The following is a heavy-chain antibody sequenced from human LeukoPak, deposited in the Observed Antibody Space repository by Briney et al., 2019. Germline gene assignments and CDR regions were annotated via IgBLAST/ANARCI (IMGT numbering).Heavy chain of an antibody. D-gene: IGHD3-22*01. CDR1: GFTFSRFA. V-gene: IGHV3-30*02. J-gene: IGHJ4*02. CDR2: IRYDGNNK. CDR3: AKAATEGYYYDTTGD. Sequence: RAGGSLRLSCAASGFTFSRFAMHWVRQAPGKGLEWVAFIRYDGNNKYYADSVEGRFTISRDNSKNTLYLQMNSLRAEDTAVYYCAKAATEGYYYDTTGDWGQGTLVTVSS.